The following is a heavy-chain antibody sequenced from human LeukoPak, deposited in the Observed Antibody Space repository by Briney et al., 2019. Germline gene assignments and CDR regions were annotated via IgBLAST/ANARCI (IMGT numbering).Heavy chain of an antibody. CDR3: AKDTSSGWYKNWFDP. J-gene: IGHJ5*02. CDR2: ISGSGGST. CDR1: GFTFNNAW. D-gene: IGHD6-19*01. Sequence: PGGSLRLSCAASGFTFNNAWMSWVRQAPGKGLEWVSAISGSGGSTYYADSVKGRFTISRDNSKNTLYLQMNSLRAEDTAVYYCAKDTSSGWYKNWFDPWGQGTLVTVSS. V-gene: IGHV3-23*01.